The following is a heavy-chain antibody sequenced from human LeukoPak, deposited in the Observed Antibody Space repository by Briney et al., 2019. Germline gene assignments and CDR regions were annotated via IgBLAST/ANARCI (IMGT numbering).Heavy chain of an antibody. V-gene: IGHV1-69*05. CDR1: GGTFSSYA. CDR3: AAQWSPTTYGFDP. J-gene: IGHJ5*02. D-gene: IGHD2-15*01. Sequence: SVKVSCKASGGTFSSYAISWVRQAPGQGLEWMGGIIPIFGTANYAQKFQGRVTITTDESTSTAYMELSSLRSEDTAVYYCAAQWSPTTYGFDPWGQGTLVTVSS. CDR2: IIPIFGTA.